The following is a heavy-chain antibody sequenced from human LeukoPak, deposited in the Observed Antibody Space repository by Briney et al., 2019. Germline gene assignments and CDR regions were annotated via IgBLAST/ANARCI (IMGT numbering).Heavy chain of an antibody. CDR2: ISGSAGST. Sequence: AQSLRLSCAASGFTFSSYAMSWVRQAPGAGLERDSAISGSAGSTYYADSATGRITNSRDNSKNTLLLQMKSLDAGGPAVYYRWKTPIALATRFDYLRQGTLVTDCS. J-gene: IGHJ4*02. D-gene: IGHD3-22*01. CDR1: GFTFSSYA. V-gene: IGHV3-23*01. CDR3: WKTPIALATRFDY.